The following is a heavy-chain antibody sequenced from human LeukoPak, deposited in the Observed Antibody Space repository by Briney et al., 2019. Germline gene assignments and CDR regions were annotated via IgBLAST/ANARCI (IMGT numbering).Heavy chain of an antibody. Sequence: SGGSLRLSCAASGFTFSNAWMSWVRQAPGKGLEWVGRIKSKTDGGTTDYAAPVKGRFTISRDDLKNTLYLQMNSLKTEDTAVYYCTTVGTYSGYDIDYWGQGTLVTVSS. V-gene: IGHV3-15*01. J-gene: IGHJ4*02. CDR2: IKSKTDGGTT. D-gene: IGHD5-12*01. CDR3: TTVGTYSGYDIDY. CDR1: GFTFSNAW.